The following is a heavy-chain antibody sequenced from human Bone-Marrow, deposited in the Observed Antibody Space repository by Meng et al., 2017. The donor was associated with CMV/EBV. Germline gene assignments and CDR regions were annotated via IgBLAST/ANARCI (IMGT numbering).Heavy chain of an antibody. J-gene: IGHJ4*02. Sequence: ASVKVSCKASGYTFTTYYMHWVRQAPGQGLEWMGVIHPSDGGTTYAQKFQGRVTMTRDTSTSTIYMELRSLRSDDTAVYYCARVHYDSSGYYYWWFDYWGQGTLVTGSS. CDR2: IHPSDGGT. V-gene: IGHV1-46*01. CDR3: ARVHYDSSGYYYWWFDY. D-gene: IGHD3-22*01. CDR1: GYTFTTYY.